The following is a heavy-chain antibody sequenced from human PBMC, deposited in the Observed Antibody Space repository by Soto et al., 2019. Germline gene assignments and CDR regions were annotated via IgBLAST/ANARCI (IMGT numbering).Heavy chain of an antibody. J-gene: IGHJ5*02. CDR3: ARRFHSWFDP. V-gene: IGHV1-69*13. Sequence: ASVKVSCKASGGTFSSYAISWVRQAPGQGLEWMGGIIPIFGTANYAQKFQGRVTITADESTSTAYMELSSLRSEDTAVYYCARRFHSWFDPWGQGTLVTVSS. CDR2: IIPIFGTA. CDR1: GGTFSSYA.